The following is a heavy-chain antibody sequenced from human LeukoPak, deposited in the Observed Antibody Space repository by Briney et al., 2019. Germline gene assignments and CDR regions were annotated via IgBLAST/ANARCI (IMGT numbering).Heavy chain of an antibody. CDR3: GRDPTDGYAHADY. CDR1: GYTFTDYY. J-gene: IGHJ4*02. Sequence: GASVKVSCKASGYTFTDYYMHWVRQAPGQGLEWMGWIKANSGATKYAQDFQGRVTMTRDATTNTAYMELRSLRSDDTAIYYCGRDPTDGYAHADYWGQGTLVTVSS. CDR2: IKANSGAT. V-gene: IGHV1-2*02. D-gene: IGHD5-24*01.